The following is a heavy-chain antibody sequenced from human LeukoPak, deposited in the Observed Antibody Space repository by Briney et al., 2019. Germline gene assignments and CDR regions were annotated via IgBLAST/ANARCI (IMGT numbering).Heavy chain of an antibody. CDR2: IYHSGST. Sequence: PSETLSLTCAVSGGSISSSNWWSWVRQPPGKGLEWIGEIYHSGSTNYSPSLKSRVTISVDKSKNQFSLKLSSVTAADTAVYYRATLRQQQLEGDYWGQGTLVTVSS. D-gene: IGHD6-13*01. V-gene: IGHV4-4*02. CDR3: ATLRQQQLEGDY. J-gene: IGHJ4*02. CDR1: GGSISSSNW.